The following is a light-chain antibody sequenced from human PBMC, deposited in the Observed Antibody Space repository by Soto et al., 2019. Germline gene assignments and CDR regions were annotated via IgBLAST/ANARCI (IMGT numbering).Light chain of an antibody. CDR1: QSIGAS. J-gene: IGKJ2*01. CDR3: QQYTSYPYT. Sequence: DIQMTQSPSTLSASVGDRVTITCRATQSIGASLAWYQQQPGKGPKLLIYDASTLETGVPTRFSGSGSGTEFTVTISSQQPDDFASYYCQQYTSYPYTFGQGTKLMI. V-gene: IGKV1-5*01. CDR2: DAS.